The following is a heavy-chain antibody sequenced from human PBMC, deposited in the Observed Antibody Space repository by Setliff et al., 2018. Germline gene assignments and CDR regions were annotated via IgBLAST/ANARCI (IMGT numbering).Heavy chain of an antibody. D-gene: IGHD5-18*01. CDR2: TIPIFGTT. V-gene: IGHV1-69*05. J-gene: IGHJ6*03. CDR1: GGTFSSYG. CDR3: AREGVDTRSSTDYRYYMDV. Sequence: SVKVSCKASGGTFSSYGISWVRQAPGQGLEWMGGTIPIFGTTDYAQKFQGRVTIITDEFTSTAYMELSSLRTEDTAVYYCAREGVDTRSSTDYRYYMDVWGKGTTVTVSS.